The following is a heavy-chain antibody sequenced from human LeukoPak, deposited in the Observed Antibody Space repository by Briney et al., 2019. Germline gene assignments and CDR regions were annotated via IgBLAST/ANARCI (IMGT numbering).Heavy chain of an antibody. CDR1: GYTFTGYY. D-gene: IGHD3-10*01. Sequence: GASVKVSCKASGYTFTGYYMHLVRQAPGQGLEWMGWINPNSGGTNYAQKFQGRVTMTRDTSISTAYMELSRLRSDDTAVYYCARVRGAGVPCDYWGQGTLVTVSS. J-gene: IGHJ4*02. CDR2: INPNSGGT. CDR3: ARVRGAGVPCDY. V-gene: IGHV1-2*02.